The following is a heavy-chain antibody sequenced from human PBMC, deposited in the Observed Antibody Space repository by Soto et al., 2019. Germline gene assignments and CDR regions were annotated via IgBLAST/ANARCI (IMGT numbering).Heavy chain of an antibody. V-gene: IGHV3-23*01. J-gene: IGHJ3*02. D-gene: IGHD2-15*01. CDR2: ISGSGGST. CDR3: ARDRVVGCSGGSCYSSLGAFDI. Sequence: GGSLRLSCAASGFTFSSYAMSWVRQAPGKGLEWVSAISGSGGSTYYADSVKGRFTISRDNSKNSLYLQMNSLRAEDTAVYYCARDRVVGCSGGSCYSSLGAFDIWGQGTMVTVSS. CDR1: GFTFSSYA.